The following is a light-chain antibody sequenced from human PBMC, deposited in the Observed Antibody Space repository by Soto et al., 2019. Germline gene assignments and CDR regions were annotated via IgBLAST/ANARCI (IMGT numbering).Light chain of an antibody. V-gene: IGKV3-11*01. Sequence: EIVLTQSPATLSLSPRERATLSCRASQSVSSYLAWYQQKPGQAPRLLIYDASNRPTGISARFSGSWSGTDLTLTISSLKPEYFAVYYCQQRSDGPPFGGGTKVEIK. CDR1: QSVSSY. CDR3: QQRSDGPP. CDR2: DAS. J-gene: IGKJ4*01.